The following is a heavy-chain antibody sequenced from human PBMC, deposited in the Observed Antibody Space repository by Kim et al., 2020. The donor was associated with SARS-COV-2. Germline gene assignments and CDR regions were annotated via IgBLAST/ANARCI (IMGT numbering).Heavy chain of an antibody. CDR2: IYYSGST. CDR3: ARGPTRNYFDY. Sequence: SETLSLNCTVSSGPFSYYYWSWVRQPPGKALEWIGHIYYSGSTNYNPSLESRVTIPLDTSKNHFSLKLTSVTDADTAVYYCARGPTRNYFDYWGQGSLVTVSS. V-gene: IGHV4-59*13. J-gene: IGHJ4*02. CDR1: SGPFSYYY.